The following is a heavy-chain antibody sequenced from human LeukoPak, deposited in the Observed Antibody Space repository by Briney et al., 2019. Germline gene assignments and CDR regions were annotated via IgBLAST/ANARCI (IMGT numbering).Heavy chain of an antibody. J-gene: IGHJ5*02. Sequence: GASVKVSCKASGFTFRTSAVQWVRQARGQRLEWIGWIVVGSGNTNYAQKFQERVTISRDMSTSTAYMELSSLRSEDTAVYYCAAQVNYHGSTVWDPWGQGTLVTVSS. CDR1: GFTFRTSA. CDR2: IVVGSGNT. CDR3: AAQVNYHGSTVWDP. V-gene: IGHV1-58*01. D-gene: IGHD3-22*01.